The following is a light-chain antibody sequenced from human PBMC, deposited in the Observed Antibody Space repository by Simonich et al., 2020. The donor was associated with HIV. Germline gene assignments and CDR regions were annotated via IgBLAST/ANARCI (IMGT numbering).Light chain of an antibody. V-gene: IGKV4-1*01. CDR1: QSVLYSSNNKNY. CDR2: WAA. Sequence: DIMMTQSPDSLAGSLGERATIHCKSSQSVLYSSNNKNYLAWYQQKPGQPPKLLIYWAATRESGVPDRFSGSGSGTDFTLTISSLQAEDVAVYYCQQYYSTPYTFGQGTKLEIK. CDR3: QQYYSTPYT. J-gene: IGKJ2*01.